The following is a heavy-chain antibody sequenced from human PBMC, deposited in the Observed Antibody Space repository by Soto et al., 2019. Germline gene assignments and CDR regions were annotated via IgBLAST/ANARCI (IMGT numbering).Heavy chain of an antibody. J-gene: IGHJ5*02. Sequence: GGSLRLSXVASGFTFSNYWMHWVRQAPGKGLVWVSRINSDGRSTSYADSVKGRFTISRDNAKNTLYLQMNSLRAEDTAVYYCARAPGWFDPWGQGTLVTVSS. CDR3: ARAPGWFDP. V-gene: IGHV3-74*01. CDR2: INSDGRST. CDR1: GFTFSNYW.